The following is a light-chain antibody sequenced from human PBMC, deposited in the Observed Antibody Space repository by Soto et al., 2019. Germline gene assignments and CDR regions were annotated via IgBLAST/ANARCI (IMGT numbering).Light chain of an antibody. J-gene: IGKJ2*01. CDR3: QQSYSTPPT. CDR1: QSISSY. V-gene: IGKV1-39*01. Sequence: DNQMTQSPSSLSASVGDRVTITCRASQSISSYLNWYQQKPGKAPKLLIYAASSLQSGVPSRFSDSGSWTDFTLTISSLQPEDFATYYCQQSYSTPPTFGQGTKLEIK. CDR2: AAS.